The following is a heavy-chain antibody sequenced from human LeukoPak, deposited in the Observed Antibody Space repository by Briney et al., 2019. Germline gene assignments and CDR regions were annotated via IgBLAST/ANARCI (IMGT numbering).Heavy chain of an antibody. Sequence: TETLSLTCSVSGDSVSRSDSYWDWIRQPPGKGLEWIGTIYYSGRTYYSPSLKSRVTMSVDPSNNQFSLNLRSVTAADTALYYCARRRYYDGSGYLEWGQGTLLSVSS. J-gene: IGHJ1*01. CDR1: GDSVSRSDSY. CDR3: ARRRYYDGSGYLE. CDR2: IYYSGRT. V-gene: IGHV4-39*01. D-gene: IGHD3-22*01.